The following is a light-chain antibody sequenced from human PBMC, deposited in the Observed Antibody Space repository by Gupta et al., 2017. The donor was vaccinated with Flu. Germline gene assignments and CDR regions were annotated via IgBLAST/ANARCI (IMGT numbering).Light chain of an antibody. CDR3: QQLYSYPLT. V-gene: IGKV1-9*01. J-gene: IGKJ4*01. CDR1: QDITNY. CDR2: DAS. Sequence: PTFLSASVGDIVTITCRASQDITNYVAWYQQEPGKAPKLLIYDASTLQTGVSSRFSGSGSGTIFTLTISGLQPEDFASYYCQQLYSYPLTFGGGTTLDIK.